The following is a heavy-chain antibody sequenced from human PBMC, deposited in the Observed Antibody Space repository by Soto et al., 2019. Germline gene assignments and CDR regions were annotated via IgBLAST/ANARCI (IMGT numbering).Heavy chain of an antibody. V-gene: IGHV4-31*03. CDR2: IYYSGST. J-gene: IGHJ4*02. Sequence: SETLSLTCTVSCGSISSGGYYWSWIRQHPGKGLEWIGYIYYSGSTYYNPSLKSRVTISVDTSKNQFSLKLSSVTAADTAVYYCARAPYYDSSGYVFDYWGQGTLVTVSS. D-gene: IGHD3-22*01. CDR3: ARAPYYDSSGYVFDY. CDR1: CGSISSGGYY.